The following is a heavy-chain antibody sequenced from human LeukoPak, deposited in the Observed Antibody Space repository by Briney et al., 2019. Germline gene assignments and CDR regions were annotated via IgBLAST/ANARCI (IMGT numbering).Heavy chain of an antibody. CDR2: ISYDGSNK. CDR3: AREEYGDYDPCFDY. J-gene: IGHJ4*02. Sequence: GGSLRLSCAASGFTFSSYGMHWVRQAPGKGLEWVAVISYDGSNKYYADSVKGRFTISRDNSKNTLYLQMNSLRAEDTAVYYCAREEYGDYDPCFDYWGQGTLVTVSS. CDR1: GFTFSSYG. V-gene: IGHV3-30*03. D-gene: IGHD4-17*01.